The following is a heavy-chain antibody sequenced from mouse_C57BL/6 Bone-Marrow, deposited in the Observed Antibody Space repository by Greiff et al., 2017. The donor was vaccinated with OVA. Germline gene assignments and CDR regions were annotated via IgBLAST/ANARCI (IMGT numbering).Heavy chain of an antibody. D-gene: IGHD1-1*01. CDR2: ISDGGSYT. CDR1: GFTFSSYA. Sequence: EVQLVESGGGLVKPGGSLKLSCAASGFTFSSYAMSWVRQTPEKRLEWVATISDGGSYTYYPDNVKGRFTISRDNAKNNLYLQMSHLKSEDTAMYYCARDHYGSSPWYFDVWGTGTTVTVSS. J-gene: IGHJ1*03. CDR3: ARDHYGSSPWYFDV. V-gene: IGHV5-4*01.